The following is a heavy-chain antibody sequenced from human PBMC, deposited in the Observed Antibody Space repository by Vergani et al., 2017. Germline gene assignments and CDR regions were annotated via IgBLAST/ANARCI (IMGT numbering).Heavy chain of an antibody. J-gene: IGHJ4*02. CDR3: ARDGEESNYFDY. CDR1: GFTFSSYA. CDR2: ISYDGSNK. V-gene: IGHV3-30-3*01. D-gene: IGHD3-10*01. Sequence: QVQLVESGGGVVQPGRSLRLSCAASGFTFSSYAMHWVRPAPGKGLEWVAVISYDGSNKYYADSVKGRFTISRDNSKNTLYLQMNSLRAEDTAVYYCARDGEESNYFDYWGQGTLVTVSS.